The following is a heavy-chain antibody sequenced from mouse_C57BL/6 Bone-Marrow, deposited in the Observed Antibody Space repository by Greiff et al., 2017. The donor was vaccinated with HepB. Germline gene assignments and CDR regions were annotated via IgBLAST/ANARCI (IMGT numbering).Heavy chain of an antibody. CDR2: IHPNSGST. CDR1: GYTFTSYW. J-gene: IGHJ1*03. CDR3: ARRGLLYWYFDV. V-gene: IGHV1-64*01. D-gene: IGHD2-1*01. Sequence: QFQLQQPGAELVKPGASVKLSCKASGYTFTSYWMHWVKQRPGQGLEWIGMIHPNSGSTNYNEKFKSKATLTVDKSSSTAYMQLSSLTSEDSAVYYCARRGLLYWYFDVWGTGTTVTVSS.